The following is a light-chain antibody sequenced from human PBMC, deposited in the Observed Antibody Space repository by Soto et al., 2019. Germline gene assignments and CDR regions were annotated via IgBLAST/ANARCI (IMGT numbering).Light chain of an antibody. CDR2: DAS. J-gene: IGKJ1*01. CDR1: QSVSGW. V-gene: IGKV1-5*01. CDR3: QQYETFSGT. Sequence: DIQMTQSPSTRAASVGDAVTVTCRASQSVSGWLAWYQQKPGEAPKLLIYDASALPRGVPSRFSGSGSGTKSTLTIASLQPDDFATSYCQQYETFSGTFGPGTKVDIK.